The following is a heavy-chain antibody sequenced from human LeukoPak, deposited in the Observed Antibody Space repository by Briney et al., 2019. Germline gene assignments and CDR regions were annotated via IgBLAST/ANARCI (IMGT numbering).Heavy chain of an antibody. Sequence: GGSLRLSCAASGFTFNYYWMTWVRQGPGKGLEWVATIKEDGSERYYVESVKGRFTIPRDNAKNSLYLQMNSLRVEDTALYYCARDKASGSSYGSSFHFWGQGTMVTVSS. D-gene: IGHD1-26*01. CDR2: IKEDGSER. V-gene: IGHV3-7*01. CDR1: GFTFNYYW. J-gene: IGHJ3*01. CDR3: ARDKASGSSYGSSFHF.